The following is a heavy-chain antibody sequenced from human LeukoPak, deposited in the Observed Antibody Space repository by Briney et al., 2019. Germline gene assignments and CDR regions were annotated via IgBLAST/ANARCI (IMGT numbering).Heavy chain of an antibody. CDR3: ARGPGYAKVGY. V-gene: IGHV4-34*01. CDR2: INHSGST. CDR1: GASFSGSY. J-gene: IGHJ4*02. D-gene: IGHD5-12*01. Sequence: SETLSLTXAVYGASFSGSYWNWVRQPPGKGLEWIGEINHSGSTDYNPSLKRRVTMSVDTSRNQFSLKLTSVTAADTAVYYCARGPGYAKVGYWGQGTLVTVSS.